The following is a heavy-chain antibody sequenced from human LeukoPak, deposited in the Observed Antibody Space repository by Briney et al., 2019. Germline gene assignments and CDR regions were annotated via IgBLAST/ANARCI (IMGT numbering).Heavy chain of an antibody. Sequence: PSETLSLTCTVSGGSISSSSYYWGWLRQPPGKGLEWIGSIYYSGSIYYNPSLKSRVTISVDTSKNQFSLKLSSVTAADTAVYYCARLASYGQDYWGQGTLVTVSS. D-gene: IGHD5-18*01. CDR3: ARLASYGQDY. V-gene: IGHV4-39*01. CDR1: GGSISSSSYY. CDR2: IYYSGSI. J-gene: IGHJ4*02.